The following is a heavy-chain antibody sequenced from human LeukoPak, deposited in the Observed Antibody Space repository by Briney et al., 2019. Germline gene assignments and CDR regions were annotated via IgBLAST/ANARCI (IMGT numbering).Heavy chain of an antibody. CDR2: ISYGGSNK. J-gene: IGHJ6*02. V-gene: IGHV3-30-3*01. CDR1: GFTFSSYA. Sequence: GGSLRLSCAASGFTFSSYAMRWVRQAPGKGLEWVAVISYGGSNKYYADSVKGRFTISRDNSKNTLYLQMNSLRAEDTAVYYCARRPVVPARGYYGMDVWGQGPRSPSP. CDR3: ARRPVVPARGYYGMDV. D-gene: IGHD2-2*01.